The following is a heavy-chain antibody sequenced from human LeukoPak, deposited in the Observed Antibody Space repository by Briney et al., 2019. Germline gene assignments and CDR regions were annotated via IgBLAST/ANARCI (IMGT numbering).Heavy chain of an antibody. CDR1: GYTFTSYY. CDR3: SSGSYAFNWFDP. J-gene: IGHJ5*02. CDR2: INPNSGGT. D-gene: IGHD1-26*01. V-gene: IGHV1-2*02. Sequence: VASVKVSCKASGYTFTSYYMHWVRQAPGQGLEWMGWINPNSGGTNYAQKFQGRVTMTRDTSISTAYMELSRLRSDDTAVYYCSSGSYAFNWFDPWGQGTLVTVSS.